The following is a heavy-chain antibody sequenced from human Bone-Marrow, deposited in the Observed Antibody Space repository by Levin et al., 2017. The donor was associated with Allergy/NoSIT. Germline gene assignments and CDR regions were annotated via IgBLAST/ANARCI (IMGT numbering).Heavy chain of an antibody. CDR2: ITYDGRNA. CDR3: ARDGHSGSTDGFDI. Sequence: GGSLRLSCAASGFTFSLSTMHWVRQAPGKGLEWVALITYDGRNAYYADSVKGRFTISRDNSKSTMSLQMNNLRAEDTAIYYCARDGHSGSTDGFDIWGQGTMVTVSS. V-gene: IGHV3-30*04. CDR1: GFTFSLST. D-gene: IGHD3-10*01. J-gene: IGHJ3*02.